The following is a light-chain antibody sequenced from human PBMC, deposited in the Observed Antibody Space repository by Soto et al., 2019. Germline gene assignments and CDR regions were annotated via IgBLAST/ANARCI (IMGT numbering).Light chain of an antibody. CDR1: SSDVGVYNL. Sequence: QSALTQPASVSGSPGQSITISCTGTSSDVGVYNLVSWYQQLPGKAPRLMIYEGSQRPSGVSHRFSGSKSGNTASLTISRLQAEDEADYYCCSYAGSSTWVFGGGTKVTVL. J-gene: IGLJ3*02. V-gene: IGLV2-23*01. CDR3: CSYAGSSTWV. CDR2: EGS.